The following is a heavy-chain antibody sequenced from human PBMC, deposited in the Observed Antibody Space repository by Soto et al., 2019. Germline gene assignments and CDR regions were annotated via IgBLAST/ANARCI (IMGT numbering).Heavy chain of an antibody. CDR1: GDSVSSNTAA. D-gene: IGHD3-16*01. J-gene: IGHJ5*01. Sequence: SQTLSLTCAISGDSVSSNTAAWNWIRQSPSRGLEWLGRTYYRSKWYDDYAESVSSRININPDTSKNQFSLHLNSVTPEDTAISYCSWRRFGRHVHSFDSWGQGTLVTVSS. V-gene: IGHV6-1*01. CDR3: SWRRFGRHVHSFDS. CDR2: TYYRSKWYD.